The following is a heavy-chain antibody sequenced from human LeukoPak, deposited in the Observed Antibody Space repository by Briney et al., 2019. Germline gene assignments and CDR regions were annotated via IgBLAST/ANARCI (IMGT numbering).Heavy chain of an antibody. Sequence: GGPLRLSCAASGFTFSNYWMHWVRQAPGKGLVWVSRINTDESHINYADSVKGRFTISRDNAKNTLYLQMNSLRVEDTGVYYCVRGKLVNAVGHFDNWGQGTLVTVSS. CDR1: GFTFSNYW. V-gene: IGHV3-74*01. D-gene: IGHD4-23*01. CDR2: INTDESHI. J-gene: IGHJ4*02. CDR3: VRGKLVNAVGHFDN.